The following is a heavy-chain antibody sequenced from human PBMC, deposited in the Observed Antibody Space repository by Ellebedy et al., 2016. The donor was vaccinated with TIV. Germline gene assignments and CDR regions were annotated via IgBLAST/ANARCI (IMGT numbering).Heavy chain of an antibody. V-gene: IGHV3-23*01. J-gene: IGHJ4*02. CDR2: ISGSGGTS. CDR1: GFTFSSYA. CDR3: AKDRVSCNSASCYSKFDY. D-gene: IGHD2-2*01. Sequence: PGGSLRLSCAASGFTFSSYAMNRVRQAPGKGLQWVSGISGSGGTSYYGDSVKGRFTISRDNSKNTLYLQMNSLRAEDTAVYYCAKDRVSCNSASCYSKFDYWGQGTLVTVSS.